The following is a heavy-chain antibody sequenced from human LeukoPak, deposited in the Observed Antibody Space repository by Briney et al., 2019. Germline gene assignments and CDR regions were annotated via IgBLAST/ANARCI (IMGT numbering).Heavy chain of an antibody. J-gene: IGHJ5*02. CDR3: ARKTKRHNGVCHT. V-gene: IGHV1-69*05. CDR1: GGTFSSYA. CDR2: IIPIFGTA. D-gene: IGHD2-8*01. Sequence: SVKVSCKASGGTFSSYAISWVRQAPGQGLEWMGRIIPIFGTANYAQEFQGRVTITTDESTSTAYMELSSLRSEDTAVYYCARKTKRHNGVCHTWGQGTLVTVSS.